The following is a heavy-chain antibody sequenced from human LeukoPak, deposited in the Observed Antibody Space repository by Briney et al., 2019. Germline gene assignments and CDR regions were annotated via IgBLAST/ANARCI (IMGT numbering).Heavy chain of an antibody. J-gene: IGHJ3*02. CDR3: ARDSRLHSGSCSNDAFDI. CDR2: ISYSGST. V-gene: IGHV4-59*01. Sequence: SETLSLTCTVSGGPISSYYWSWIRQPPGKGLEWIGYISYSGSTDYNPSLKSRVTISLDTSKNQFSLRLSSVTAADTAVYYCARDSRLHSGSCSNDAFDIWGQGTMVTVSS. CDR1: GGPISSYY. D-gene: IGHD1-26*01.